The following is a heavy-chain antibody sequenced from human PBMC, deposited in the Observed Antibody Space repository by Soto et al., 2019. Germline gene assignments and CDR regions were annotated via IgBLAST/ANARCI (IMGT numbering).Heavy chain of an antibody. D-gene: IGHD3-9*01. V-gene: IGHV2-5*02. CDR2: IYWDDSK. J-gene: IGHJ4*02. CDR3: AHKGPEDWPLDY. CDR1: GFSLSTSGVG. Sequence: QITLKESGPTLVRPTQTLTLTCAFSGFSLSTSGVGVGWIRQPPGKALEWLAVIYWDDSKHYSPSLRSRLTITKDTSKNPVVLTMTNMDPMDTGTYDCAHKGPEDWPLDYWGQGTLVTVSS.